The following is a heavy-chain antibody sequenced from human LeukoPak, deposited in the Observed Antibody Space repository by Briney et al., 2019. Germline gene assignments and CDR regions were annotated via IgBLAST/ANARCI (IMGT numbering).Heavy chain of an antibody. D-gene: IGHD3-10*01. J-gene: IGHJ6*03. CDR2: IIPIFGTA. CDR3: ARAYGSGIRYYMDV. CDR1: GYSGNFYG. Sequence: GASVKVSCKTSGYSGNFYGITWVRQVAGQGLEWMGGIIPIFGTANYAQKFQGRVTITADESTSTAYMELSSLRSEDTAVYYCARAYGSGIRYYMDVWGKGTTVTISS. V-gene: IGHV1-69*13.